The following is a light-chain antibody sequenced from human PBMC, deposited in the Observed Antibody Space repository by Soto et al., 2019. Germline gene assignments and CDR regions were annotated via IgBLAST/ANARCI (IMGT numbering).Light chain of an antibody. J-gene: IGLJ1*01. Sequence: QSVLTQPPSLAAAPGQKVTISCSGSSSNIGGNSVSWYQQLPGTAPKLLIYDDNKRPSGIPDRFSGSESGTSATLGITGFQTGDEADYYCGSWDSSMSAYVFGTGTQVTVL. CDR3: GSWDSSMSAYV. V-gene: IGLV1-51*01. CDR1: SSNIGGNS. CDR2: DDN.